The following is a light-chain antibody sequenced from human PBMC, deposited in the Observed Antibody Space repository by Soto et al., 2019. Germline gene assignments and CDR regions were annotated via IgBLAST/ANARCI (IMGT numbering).Light chain of an antibody. CDR3: QQSYSMTT. J-gene: IGKJ4*01. V-gene: IGKV1-39*01. CDR2: TAS. CDR1: QSISSY. Sequence: DIQMTQSPSSLSASVGDRVTITCRASQSISSYLNWYQQKPGKAPKLLIYTASSLQSGVTSRFSGSGSGTDFTLTISSLQPEDFATYYCQQSYSMTTFGGGTKVEIK.